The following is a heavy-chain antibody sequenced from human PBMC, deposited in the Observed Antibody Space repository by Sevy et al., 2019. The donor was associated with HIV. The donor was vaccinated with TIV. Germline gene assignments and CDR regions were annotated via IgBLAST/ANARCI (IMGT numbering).Heavy chain of an antibody. CDR2: IYYSGST. V-gene: IGHV4-39*01. J-gene: IGHJ5*02. Sequence: SETLSLTCTVSGGSISSSSYYWGWIRQPPGKGLEWIGSIYYSGSTYYNPSLKSRVTISVDTSKNQFSLKLSSVTAADTAVYYCARQTSGPPGDPCGQGTLVTVSS. CDR3: ARQTSGPPGDP. CDR1: GGSISSSSYY.